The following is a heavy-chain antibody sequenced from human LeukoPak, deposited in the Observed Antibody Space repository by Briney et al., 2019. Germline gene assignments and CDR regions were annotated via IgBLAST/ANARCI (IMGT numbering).Heavy chain of an antibody. J-gene: IGHJ4*02. CDR2: ISSSSSYI. CDR3: ARDFTVVTLH. CDR1: GFIFSDYN. D-gene: IGHD4-23*01. Sequence: GGSLRLSCEASGFIFSDYNMNWVRQAPGKGLEWVSSISSSSSYIYYADSVKGRFTISRDNAKNSLYLQMNSLRAEDTAVYYCARDFTVVTLHWGQGTLVTVSS. V-gene: IGHV3-21*01.